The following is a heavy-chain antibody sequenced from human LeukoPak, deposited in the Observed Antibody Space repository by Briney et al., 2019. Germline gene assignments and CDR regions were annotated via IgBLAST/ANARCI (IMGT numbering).Heavy chain of an antibody. J-gene: IGHJ4*02. V-gene: IGHV1-8*01. D-gene: IGHD6-13*01. CDR2: MNPNSGNT. CDR3: ARGLRREQQLLRAFDY. Sequence: ASVRVSCKASGYTFTNYDINWVRQASGQGLEWMGWMNPNSGNTGSAQKFQGRDTMTSNTSISTAYMELSSLRSEDTAVYYCARGLRREQQLLRAFDYWGQGAPVTVSS. CDR1: GYTFTNYD.